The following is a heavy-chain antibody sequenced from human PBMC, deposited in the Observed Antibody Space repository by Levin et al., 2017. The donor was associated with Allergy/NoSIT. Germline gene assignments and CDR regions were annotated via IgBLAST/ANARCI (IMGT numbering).Heavy chain of an antibody. D-gene: IGHD6-13*01. CDR1: GFTFSSYA. V-gene: IGHV3-23*01. J-gene: IGHJ4*02. Sequence: GGSLRLSCAASGFTFSSYAMSWVRQAPGKGLEWVSAISGSGGSTYYADSVKGRFTISRDNSKNTLYLQMNSLRAEDTAVYYCAKDGVAAAGPKYYYFDYWGQGTLVTVSS. CDR2: ISGSGGST. CDR3: AKDGVAAAGPKYYYFDY.